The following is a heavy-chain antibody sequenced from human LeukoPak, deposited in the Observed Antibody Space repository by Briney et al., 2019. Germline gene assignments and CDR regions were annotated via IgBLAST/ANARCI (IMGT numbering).Heavy chain of an antibody. V-gene: IGHV3-33*01. CDR1: GFAFSSYG. J-gene: IGHJ4*02. D-gene: IGHD3-10*01. CDR3: ASSYGSGSYYGGFDY. CDR2: IWYDGSNK. Sequence: GGSLRLSCAASGFAFSSYGMHWVRQAPGKGMEWVAVIWYDGSNKYYADSVKGRFTISRDNSKNTLYLQMNSLRAEDTAFYYCASSYGSGSYYGGFDYWGQGTLVTVSS.